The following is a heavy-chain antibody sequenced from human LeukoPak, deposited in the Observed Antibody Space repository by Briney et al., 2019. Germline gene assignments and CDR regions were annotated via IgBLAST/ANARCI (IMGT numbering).Heavy chain of an antibody. CDR1: GFTFSSYE. V-gene: IGHV3-48*03. J-gene: IGHJ6*02. CDR3: ARSRPYYYYGMDV. CDR2: ISSSGSTI. Sequence: GGSLGLSCAASGFTFSSYEMNWVRQAPGKGLEWVSYISSSGSTIYYADSVKGRFTISRDDAKNSLYLQMNSLRAEDTAVYYCARSRPYYYYGMDVWGQGTTVTVSS.